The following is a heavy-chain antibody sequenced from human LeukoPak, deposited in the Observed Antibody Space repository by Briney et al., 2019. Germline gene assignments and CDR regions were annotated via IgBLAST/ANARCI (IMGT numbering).Heavy chain of an antibody. D-gene: IGHD3-10*01. Sequence: SETLSLTCTVSGGSISSSSYYWGWIRQPPGKGLEWIGSIYYSGSTYYNPSLKSRVTISVDTSKNQFSLKLSSVTAADTAVYYCARVLRFGELYYFDYWGQGTLVTVSS. J-gene: IGHJ4*02. CDR2: IYYSGST. CDR1: GGSISSSSYY. CDR3: ARVLRFGELYYFDY. V-gene: IGHV4-39*07.